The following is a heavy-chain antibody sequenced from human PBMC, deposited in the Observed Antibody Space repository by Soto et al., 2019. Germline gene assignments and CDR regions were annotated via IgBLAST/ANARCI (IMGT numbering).Heavy chain of an antibody. J-gene: IGHJ4*02. CDR2: INDSGAT. CDR1: GGPFSGYY. CDR3: ARAGVVPAASAHH. V-gene: IGHV4-34*01. D-gene: IGHD2-2*01. Sequence: SETLSLTCTVYGGPFSGYYWSWIRQPPGKGMEWIGEINDSGATYYNPSLESRVTISIDTSKNQFSLKVSSVTAADTAVYYCARAGVVPAASAHHWGQGTLVTVSS.